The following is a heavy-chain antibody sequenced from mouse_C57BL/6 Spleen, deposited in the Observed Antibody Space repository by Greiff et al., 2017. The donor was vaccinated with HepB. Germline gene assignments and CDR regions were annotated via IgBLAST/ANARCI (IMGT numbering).Heavy chain of an antibody. D-gene: IGHD2-2*01. J-gene: IGHJ2*01. CDR1: GYTFTSYW. CDR2: INPSNGGT. Sequence: QVQLQQPGTELVKPGASVKLSCKASGYTFTSYWMHWVKQRPGQGLEWIGYINPSNGGTNYNEKFKSKATLTVDKSSSTAYMQLSSLTSEDSAVYYGARDGGYGGGGTCDYWGQGTTLTVSS. CDR3: ARDGGYGGGGTCDY. V-gene: IGHV1-53*01.